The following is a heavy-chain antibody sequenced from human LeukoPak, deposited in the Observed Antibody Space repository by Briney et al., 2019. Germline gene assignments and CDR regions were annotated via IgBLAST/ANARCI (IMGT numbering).Heavy chain of an antibody. Sequence: GGSLRLSCAASGFTFSGYAMSWVRQAPGKGLEWVANIKQDGSEEYYVESVKGRFTISRDNAKTSLYLQMSSLRAEDTAVYYCARSSMIVVGYYYYYFGMDVWGQGTTVTVSS. J-gene: IGHJ6*02. CDR3: ARSSMIVVGYYYYYFGMDV. V-gene: IGHV3-7*01. CDR1: GFTFSGYA. CDR2: IKQDGSEE. D-gene: IGHD3-22*01.